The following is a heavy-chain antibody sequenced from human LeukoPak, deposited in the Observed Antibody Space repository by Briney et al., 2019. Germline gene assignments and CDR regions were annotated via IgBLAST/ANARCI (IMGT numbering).Heavy chain of an antibody. CDR3: ARDRGGPLENLDYGGNGVDY. V-gene: IGHV4-30-4*01. Sequence: SETLSLTCTVSGGSISSGDYYWSWIRQPPGKGLEWIGYIYYSGSTYYNPSLKSRVTISVDTSKNQFSLKLSSVTAADTAVYYCARDRGGPLENLDYGGNGVDYWGQGTLVTVSS. D-gene: IGHD4-23*01. J-gene: IGHJ4*02. CDR2: IYYSGST. CDR1: GGSISSGDYY.